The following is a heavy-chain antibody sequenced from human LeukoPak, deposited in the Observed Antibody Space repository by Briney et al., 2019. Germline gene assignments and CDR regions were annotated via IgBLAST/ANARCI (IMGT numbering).Heavy chain of an antibody. CDR2: ISGSGGGT. CDR3: AKDVSSGTYFDY. Sequence: GGSLGLSCAASGFTFSSYDMSWVRQAPGKGLEWVSAISGSGGGTYYADSVKGRFTISRDNSKNTLFLHMNSLRAEDTAVYYCAKDVSSGTYFDYWGQGTLVTVSS. D-gene: IGHD1-26*01. CDR1: GFTFSSYD. J-gene: IGHJ4*02. V-gene: IGHV3-23*01.